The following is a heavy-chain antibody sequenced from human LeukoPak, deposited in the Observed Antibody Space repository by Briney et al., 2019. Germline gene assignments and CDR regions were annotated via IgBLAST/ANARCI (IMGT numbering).Heavy chain of an antibody. CDR1: GFTFSNFW. J-gene: IGHJ4*02. CDR2: INQNGGEK. CDR3: TRALDY. Sequence: GGSLRLSCATSGFTFSNFWMDWVRQAPGKGLEWVANINQNGGEKYYADSVKGRFTISRDNAKNSLYLQMNSLRVEDAAVYYCTRALDYWGQGTLVTVSS. V-gene: IGHV3-7*04.